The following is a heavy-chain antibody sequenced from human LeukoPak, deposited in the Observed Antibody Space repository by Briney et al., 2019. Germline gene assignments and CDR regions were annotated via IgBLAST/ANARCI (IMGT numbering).Heavy chain of an antibody. CDR1: GFTFSSYS. J-gene: IGHJ3*02. CDR2: ISSSSSYI. V-gene: IGHV3-21*04. Sequence: GGSLRLSCAASGFTFSSYSMNWVRQAPGKGLEWVSSISSSSSYIYYADSVKGRFTISRDNAKNSLYLQMNSLRAEDTAVYYCAKVRPSSGWFFDAFDIWGQGTMVTVSS. D-gene: IGHD6-19*01. CDR3: AKVRPSSGWFFDAFDI.